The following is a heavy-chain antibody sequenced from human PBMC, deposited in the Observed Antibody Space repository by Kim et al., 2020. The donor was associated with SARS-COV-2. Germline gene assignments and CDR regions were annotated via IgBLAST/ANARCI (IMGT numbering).Heavy chain of an antibody. Sequence: GGSLRLSCAASGFTFSSYGMHWVRQAPGKGLEWVAVISYDGSNKYYADSVKGRFTISRDNSKNTLYLQMNSLRAEDTAVYYCAREGGIQLWSGEYFDYWG. D-gene: IGHD5-18*01. V-gene: IGHV3-33*05. CDR1: GFTFSSYG. CDR3: AREGGIQLWSGEYFDY. J-gene: IGHJ4*01. CDR2: ISYDGSNK.